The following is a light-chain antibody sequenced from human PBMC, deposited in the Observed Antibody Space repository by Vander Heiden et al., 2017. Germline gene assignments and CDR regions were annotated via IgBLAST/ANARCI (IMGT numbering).Light chain of an antibody. CDR1: SSNIGAGYG. CDR3: QSYDSSLSVV. V-gene: IGLV1-40*01. J-gene: IGLJ2*01. CDR2: GNT. Sequence: QSVLTQTPSVSGAPGQRIIISCTGRSSNIGAGYGVHWYQQLPGTAPKLLIYGNTNRPSGVPDRFSGSKSGTSASLAITGLQAEDEADYYCQSYDSSLSVVFGGGTKLTVL.